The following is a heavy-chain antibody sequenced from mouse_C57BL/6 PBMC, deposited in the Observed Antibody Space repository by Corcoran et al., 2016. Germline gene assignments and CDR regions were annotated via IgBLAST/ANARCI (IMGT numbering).Heavy chain of an antibody. D-gene: IGHD2-3*01. Sequence: EVQLQQSGPELVKPGASVKISCKASGYTFTDYYMNWVKQSHGKSLEWIGDINPNNGGTSYNQKFKGKATLTVDKSSSTAYMELRSLTSEDSAVYYCARLSIYDGYPWYFDVWGTGTTVTVSS. CDR1: GYTFTDYY. J-gene: IGHJ1*03. V-gene: IGHV1-26*01. CDR2: INPNNGGT. CDR3: ARLSIYDGYPWYFDV.